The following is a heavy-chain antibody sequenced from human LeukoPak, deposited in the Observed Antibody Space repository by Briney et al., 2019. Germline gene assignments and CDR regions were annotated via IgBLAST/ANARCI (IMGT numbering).Heavy chain of an antibody. CDR1: GFTFSSYA. CDR2: ISGSGGST. J-gene: IGHJ4*02. V-gene: IGHV3-23*01. D-gene: IGHD3-10*01. Sequence: GGSLRLSCAASGFTFSSYAMSWVRQAPGKGLEWVSAISGSGGSTYYADSVKGRFTISRDNSKNTLYLQMNSLRAEDTAVYYCAKTMVRGVIIISPFDYWGQGTLVTVSS. CDR3: AKTMVRGVIIISPFDY.